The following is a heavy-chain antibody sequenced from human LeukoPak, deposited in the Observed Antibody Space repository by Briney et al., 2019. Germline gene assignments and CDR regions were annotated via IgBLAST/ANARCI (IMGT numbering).Heavy chain of an antibody. CDR1: GGSISSYY. D-gene: IGHD2-15*01. CDR3: ARDSAANYFDY. Sequence: PSETLSLTCTVSGGSISSYYWSWIRQPPGKGLEWIGYINYSGSTNYNPSLKSRVTISVDTSKSQSSLKLSSVTAADPAVYYCARDSAANYFDYWGQGTLVTVSS. V-gene: IGHV4-59*01. J-gene: IGHJ4*02. CDR2: INYSGST.